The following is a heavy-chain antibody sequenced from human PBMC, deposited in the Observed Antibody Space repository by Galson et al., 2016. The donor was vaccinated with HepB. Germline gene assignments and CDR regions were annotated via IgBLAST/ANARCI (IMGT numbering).Heavy chain of an antibody. J-gene: IGHJ4*02. V-gene: IGHV3-23*01. Sequence: SLRLSCAASGFTFSSYAMSWVRQAPGKGLEWVSAISGNGDSIYYADSVRGRFTISRDNSKNTLFLQINRLRAEDTAVCYCAKDVHYDFWSALHNYFEYWGQGTLVTVSS. CDR1: GFTFSSYA. CDR2: ISGNGDSI. CDR3: AKDVHYDFWSALHNYFEY. D-gene: IGHD3-3*01.